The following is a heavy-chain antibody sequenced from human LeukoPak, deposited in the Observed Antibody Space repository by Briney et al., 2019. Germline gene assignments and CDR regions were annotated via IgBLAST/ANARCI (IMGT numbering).Heavy chain of an antibody. CDR2: MSHIGST. D-gene: IGHD1-1*01. CDR3: ASRTPYNGYDELFVY. Sequence: SETLSLTCTVSGGSISSSSYYWGWIRQPPGKGLEWIGSMSHIGSTYYTPSLKSRVTISVDTSKNQLSLRVTSVTAADTAVYYCASRTPYNGYDELFVYWGQGTQVTVSS. V-gene: IGHV4-39*01. J-gene: IGHJ4*02. CDR1: GGSISSSSYY.